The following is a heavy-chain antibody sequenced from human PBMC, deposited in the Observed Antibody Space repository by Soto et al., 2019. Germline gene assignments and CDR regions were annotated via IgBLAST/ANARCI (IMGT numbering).Heavy chain of an antibody. CDR3: AKDGEGFLEWLTHFDY. CDR2: ISYDGSNK. Sequence: GGSLRLSCAASGFTFSSYGMHWVRQAPGKGLEWVAVISYDGSNKYYADSVKGRFTISRDNSKNTLYLQMNSLRAEDTAVYYCAKDGEGFLEWLTHFDYWGQGTLVTVSS. V-gene: IGHV3-30*18. J-gene: IGHJ4*02. D-gene: IGHD3-3*01. CDR1: GFTFSSYG.